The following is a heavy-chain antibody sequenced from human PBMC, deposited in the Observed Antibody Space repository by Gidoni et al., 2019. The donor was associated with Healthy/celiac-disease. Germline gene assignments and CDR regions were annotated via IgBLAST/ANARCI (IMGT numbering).Heavy chain of an antibody. Sequence: EVQLVESGGGLVKPGRSLRLSCTASGFTFGDYAMSWFRQAPGKGLEWVGFIRSKAYGGTTEYAASVKGRFTISRDDSKSIAYLQMNSLKTEDTAVYYCTSSSYSSGWSYEYYFDYWGQGTLVTVSS. CDR2: IRSKAYGGTT. CDR3: TSSSYSSGWSYEYYFDY. J-gene: IGHJ4*02. CDR1: GFTFGDYA. D-gene: IGHD6-19*01. V-gene: IGHV3-49*05.